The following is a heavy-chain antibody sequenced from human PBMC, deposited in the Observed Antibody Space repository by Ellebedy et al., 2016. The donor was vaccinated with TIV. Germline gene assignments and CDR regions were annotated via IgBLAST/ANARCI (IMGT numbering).Heavy chain of an antibody. CDR2: INHSGST. J-gene: IGHJ4*02. V-gene: IGHV4-34*01. CDR3: ARLPLLEKSSGCIDC. Sequence: MPSETLSLTCAVYGGSFSGYHWSWIRQPPGKGLEWIGEINHSGSTNYNPSLKSRVTTSIDTSKNQFSLRLSSVTAADTAVYYCARLPLLEKSSGCIDCWGQGTLVTVSS. CDR1: GGSFSGYH. D-gene: IGHD6-19*01.